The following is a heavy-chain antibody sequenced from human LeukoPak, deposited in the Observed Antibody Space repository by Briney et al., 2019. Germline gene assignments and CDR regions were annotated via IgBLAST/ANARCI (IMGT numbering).Heavy chain of an antibody. Sequence: GGSLRLSCAASGFTFSPYDMHWVRQVTGKGLEWVSGIGTAGDTYYSGSVQGRFTISRENAKKSLYLQMNSLRAGGTAVYYCVRATSGFDLWGRGTLVSVSS. D-gene: IGHD1-26*01. J-gene: IGHJ2*01. CDR3: VRATSGFDL. CDR1: GFTFSPYD. CDR2: IGTAGDT. V-gene: IGHV3-13*04.